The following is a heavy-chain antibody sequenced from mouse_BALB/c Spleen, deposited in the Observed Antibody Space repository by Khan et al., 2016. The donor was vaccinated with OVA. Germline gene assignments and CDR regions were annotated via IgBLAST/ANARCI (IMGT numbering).Heavy chain of an antibody. J-gene: IGHJ3*01. Sequence: QVQLQQSGPELVKPGASVRISCKASDYTFTSYYIHWVKQRPGQGLEWIGWIYPGNSNNNYTERFKGKATLNADKSSSTVYMHLSSLTSEDSAVYFCARGDYGGFAYWGQGTLVTVSA. CDR2: IYPGNSNN. CDR3: ARGDYGGFAY. CDR1: DYTFTSYY. D-gene: IGHD2-4*01. V-gene: IGHV1S56*01.